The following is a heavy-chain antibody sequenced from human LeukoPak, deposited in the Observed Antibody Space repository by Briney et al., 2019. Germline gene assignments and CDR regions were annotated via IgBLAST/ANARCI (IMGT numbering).Heavy chain of an antibody. CDR1: GFTFSSYG. J-gene: IGHJ3*02. V-gene: IGHV3-33*01. CDR2: IWYDGSSK. Sequence: GGSLRLSCAASGFTFSSYGMHWVRQAPGKGLDWVAVIWYDGSSKSYADSVKGRFTISRDNSKNTLYLQMNSLRAEDTAMYYCVRGVEDIVVVVAATYDAFDIWGQGTMVTVSS. CDR3: VRGVEDIVVVVAATYDAFDI. D-gene: IGHD2-15*01.